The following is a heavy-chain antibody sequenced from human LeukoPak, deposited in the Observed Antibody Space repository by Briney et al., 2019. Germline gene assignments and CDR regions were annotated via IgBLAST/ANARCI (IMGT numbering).Heavy chain of an antibody. CDR1: GFTFSGSA. V-gene: IGHV3-73*01. Sequence: GGSLKLSSAASGFTFSGSAMHWVRQASGKGLGWVGRIRSKANGYTTAYGASVKGRFTISRDDSQRATYVQMNNLKIEDTAVYYCTRLAGGDAFDIWGPGTMVTVSS. D-gene: IGHD2-15*01. J-gene: IGHJ3*02. CDR2: IRSKANGYTT. CDR3: TRLAGGDAFDI.